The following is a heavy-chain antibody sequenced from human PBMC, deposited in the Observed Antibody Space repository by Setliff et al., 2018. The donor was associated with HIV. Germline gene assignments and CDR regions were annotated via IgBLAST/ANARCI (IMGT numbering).Heavy chain of an antibody. CDR2: ISSSGST. CDR3: ATAPHYFDTRGHYSWFYFDY. J-gene: IGHJ4*02. Sequence: PSETLSLTCTVSGGSMTSSNYDWSWIRQSPGRGLEWIGRISSSGSTTYQPSPRSRLTVSAATSKNQFSLKLTSLTGADQAVYFCATAPHYFDTRGHYSWFYFDYWGQGTRVTSPQ. V-gene: IGHV4-39*07. CDR1: GGSMTSSNYD. D-gene: IGHD3-22*01.